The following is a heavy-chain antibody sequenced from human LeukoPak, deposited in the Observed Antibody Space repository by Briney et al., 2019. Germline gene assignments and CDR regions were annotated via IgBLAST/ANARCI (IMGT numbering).Heavy chain of an antibody. J-gene: IGHJ4*02. CDR2: IHNDGTT. Sequence: GGSLRLSCAASGFTFSDYWMYWVRQAPGKGLVWISNIHNDGTTTYADSVKGRFTISRDNAKNTLYLQMNSLRAEDTAVYYCARARGGNWGQGTLVTVSS. V-gene: IGHV3-74*01. CDR1: GFTFSDYW. D-gene: IGHD3-16*01. CDR3: ARARGGN.